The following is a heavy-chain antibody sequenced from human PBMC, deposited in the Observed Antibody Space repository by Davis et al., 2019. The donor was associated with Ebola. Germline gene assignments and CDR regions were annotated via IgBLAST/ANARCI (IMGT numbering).Heavy chain of an antibody. Sequence: AASVKVSCKASGGTFSSYAISWVRQAPGQGLEWMGRIIPILGIANYAQKFQGRVTITADKSTSTAYMELRSLRSDDTAMYYCARILGTIYDYWGQGTLVTVSS. CDR2: IIPILGIA. D-gene: IGHD1-26*01. J-gene: IGHJ4*02. CDR3: ARILGTIYDY. CDR1: GGTFSSYA. V-gene: IGHV1-69*04.